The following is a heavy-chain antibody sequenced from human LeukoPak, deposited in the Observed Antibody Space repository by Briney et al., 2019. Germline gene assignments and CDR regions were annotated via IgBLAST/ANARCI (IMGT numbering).Heavy chain of an antibody. Sequence: PSETLSLTCTVSGGSISSSYYYWGWIRQPPGKGLEWIGEINHSGSTNYNPSLKSRVTISVDTSKNQFSLKLSSVTAADTAVYYCARAKGLLLWFGESPPYYYGMDVWGQGTTVTVSS. CDR1: GGSISSSYYY. V-gene: IGHV4-39*07. CDR3: ARAKGLLLWFGESPPYYYGMDV. J-gene: IGHJ6*02. CDR2: INHSGST. D-gene: IGHD3-10*01.